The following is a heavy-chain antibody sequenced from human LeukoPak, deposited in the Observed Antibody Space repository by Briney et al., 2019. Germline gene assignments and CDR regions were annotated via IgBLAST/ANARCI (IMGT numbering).Heavy chain of an antibody. CDR3: ARVAKHFRGGLSFYFMDV. D-gene: IGHD3-10*01. CDR1: GGSIINYY. Sequence: SETLSLTCTMSGGSIINYYWTWIRQPPGQGLEWIGHIYYSGGTNYNPSLKSRVTISVHTSKKEFSLQLTSVIAADTAVYYCARVAKHFRGGLSFYFMDVWGIGTTVTISS. J-gene: IGHJ6*03. CDR2: IYYSGGT. V-gene: IGHV4-59*01.